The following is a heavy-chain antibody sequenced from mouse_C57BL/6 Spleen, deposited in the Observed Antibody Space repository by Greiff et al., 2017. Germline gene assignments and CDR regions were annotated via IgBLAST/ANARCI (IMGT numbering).Heavy chain of an antibody. Sequence: QVQLQQSGAELVKPGASVKISCKASGYAFSSYWMNWVKQRPGKGLEWIGQIYPGDGDTNYNGKFKGKATLTADKSSSTAYMQLSSLTSEDSAVYFCARGGDYYGSLFAYWGQGTLVTVSA. J-gene: IGHJ3*01. V-gene: IGHV1-80*01. CDR2: IYPGDGDT. D-gene: IGHD2-1*01. CDR3: ARGGDYYGSLFAY. CDR1: GYAFSSYW.